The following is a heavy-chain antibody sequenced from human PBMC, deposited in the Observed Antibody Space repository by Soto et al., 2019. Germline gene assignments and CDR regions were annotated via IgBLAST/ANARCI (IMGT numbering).Heavy chain of an antibody. V-gene: IGHV4-30-4*01. J-gene: IGHJ5*02. CDR2: IYYSGST. Sequence: TRSPTCPVSGGSISSGDYYWSWIRQPPGKGLEWIGYIYYSGSTYYNPSLKSRVTISVDTSKSQFSLKLSSVTAADTDVYYCARVTYGSGIPWFDPWGQGTLVTVSS. CDR3: ARVTYGSGIPWFDP. CDR1: GGSISSGDYY. D-gene: IGHD3-10*01.